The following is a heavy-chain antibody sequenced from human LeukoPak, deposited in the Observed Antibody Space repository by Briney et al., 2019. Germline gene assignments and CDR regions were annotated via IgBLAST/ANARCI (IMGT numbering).Heavy chain of an antibody. CDR2: IYHSGST. CDR1: GGSINSGGYY. Sequence: SETLSLTCTVSGGSINSGGYYWSWIRQHPGKGLEWIGYIYHSGSTYYNPSLNSRVTISVDRSKNQFSLKLSSVTAADTAVYYCARPSYSSSWYYFDYWGQGTLVTVSS. J-gene: IGHJ4*02. CDR3: ARPSYSSSWYYFDY. V-gene: IGHV4-30-2*01. D-gene: IGHD6-13*01.